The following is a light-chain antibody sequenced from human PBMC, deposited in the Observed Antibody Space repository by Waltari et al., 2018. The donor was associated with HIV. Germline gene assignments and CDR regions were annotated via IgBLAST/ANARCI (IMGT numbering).Light chain of an antibody. CDR3: QQYYSIPYT. Sequence: DIAMTQSPESVTLALGARHTTHCKSSHNITYNANSKSYLACYQQKAGQSPKLLIYWASTRDSGVPERFSGSGSGTDFTLTINSLQAEDVAVYYCQQYYSIPYTFGQGTKLEIE. V-gene: IGKV4-1*01. CDR2: WAS. CDR1: HNITYNANSKSY. J-gene: IGKJ2*01.